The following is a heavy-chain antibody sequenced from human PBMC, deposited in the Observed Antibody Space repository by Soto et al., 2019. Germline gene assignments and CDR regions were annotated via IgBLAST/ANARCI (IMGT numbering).Heavy chain of an antibody. CDR2: IWYDGSNK. CDR3: ARRGFGDPLAWDYYYMDV. J-gene: IGHJ6*03. D-gene: IGHD3-10*01. Sequence: GGSLRLSCAASGFTFSSYGMHWVRQAPGKGLEWVAVIWYDGSNKYYADSVKGRFTISRDNSKNTLYLQMNSLRAEDTAVYYCARRGFGDPLAWDYYYMDVWGKGTTVTVSS. CDR1: GFTFSSYG. V-gene: IGHV3-33*01.